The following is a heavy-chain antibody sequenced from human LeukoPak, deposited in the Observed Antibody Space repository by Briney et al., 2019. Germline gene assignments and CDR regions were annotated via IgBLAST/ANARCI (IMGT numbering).Heavy chain of an antibody. J-gene: IGHJ4*02. CDR1: GFTFGDYA. V-gene: IGHV3-49*04. CDR3: TRYGSSGWNYYSDY. D-gene: IGHD6-19*01. CDR2: IRSKAYGGTT. Sequence: GGSLRLSCTASGFTFGDYAMSWVRQAPGKGLEWVGFIRSKAYGGTTEYAASVKGRFTISRDDSKSIAYLQMNSLKTEDTAVYYCTRYGSSGWNYYSDYWGQGTLVTVSS.